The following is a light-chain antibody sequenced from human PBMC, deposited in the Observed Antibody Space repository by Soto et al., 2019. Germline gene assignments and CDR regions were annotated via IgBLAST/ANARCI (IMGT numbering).Light chain of an antibody. CDR1: QSVGSR. Sequence: EIVVTQSPGTLSVSPGDSATLSCRASQSVGSRLAWYQQKPGQAPRLLIYAASTRATGIPARFSAFGSGTESTLTISDLQSEDSAFYYCQQYHNWPLYTFGQGTNLDIK. CDR3: QQYHNWPLYT. J-gene: IGKJ2*01. V-gene: IGKV3-15*01. CDR2: AAS.